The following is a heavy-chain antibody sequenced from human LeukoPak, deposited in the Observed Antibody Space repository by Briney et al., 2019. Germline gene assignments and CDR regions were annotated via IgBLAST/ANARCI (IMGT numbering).Heavy chain of an antibody. D-gene: IGHD3-10*01. Sequence: PSETLSLTCTVSGGSISSYYWSWIRQPPGKGLEWIGYIYYSGSTNYNPSLKSRVTISVDTSKNQFSLKLSSVTAADTAVYYCAREFYQFGELFTYYYYYYMDVWGKGTTVTISS. CDR2: IYYSGST. J-gene: IGHJ6*03. V-gene: IGHV4-59*12. CDR3: AREFYQFGELFTYYYYYYMDV. CDR1: GGSISSYY.